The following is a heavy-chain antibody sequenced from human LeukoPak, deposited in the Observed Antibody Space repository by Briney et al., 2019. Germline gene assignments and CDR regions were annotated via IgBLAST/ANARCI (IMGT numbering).Heavy chain of an antibody. Sequence: SETLSLTCAVYGGSFSGYYWSWIRQPPGKGLEWIGSIYYSGSTYYNPSLKSRVTISVDTSKNQFSLKLSSVTAADTAVYYCASEYSGSSFVRHDYWGQGTLVTVSS. D-gene: IGHD1-26*01. CDR3: ASEYSGSSFVRHDY. CDR1: GGSFSGYY. CDR2: IYYSGST. V-gene: IGHV4-34*01. J-gene: IGHJ4*02.